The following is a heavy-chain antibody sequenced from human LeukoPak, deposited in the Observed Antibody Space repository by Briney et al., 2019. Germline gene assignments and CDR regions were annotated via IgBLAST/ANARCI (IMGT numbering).Heavy chain of an antibody. CDR1: GYTLTELS. Sequence: ASVKVSCKVSGYTLTELSMHWVRQAPGKGLGWMGGFDPEDGETIYAQKFQGRVTMTEDTSTDTAYMELSSLRSEDTAVYYCATVILTGYYKSEGFDPWGQGTLVTVSS. D-gene: IGHD3-9*01. V-gene: IGHV1-24*01. CDR2: FDPEDGET. CDR3: ATVILTGYYKSEGFDP. J-gene: IGHJ5*02.